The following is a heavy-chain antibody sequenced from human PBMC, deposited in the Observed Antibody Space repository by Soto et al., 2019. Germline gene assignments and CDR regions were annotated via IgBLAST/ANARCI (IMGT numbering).Heavy chain of an antibody. CDR1: GFNFSDSV. CDR3: TGSMSFAFDI. J-gene: IGHJ3*02. CDR2: ITSTADTYAT. Sequence: EVQLVESGGGLVQPGGSLKLSCAASGFNFSDSVMHWFRQVSGKGLEWVGRITSTADTYATAYAASVKGRFTVSRDDSKNTAYLQMNSLKTEDTAVYYCTGSMSFAFDIWGQGTMVHVSS. V-gene: IGHV3-73*01.